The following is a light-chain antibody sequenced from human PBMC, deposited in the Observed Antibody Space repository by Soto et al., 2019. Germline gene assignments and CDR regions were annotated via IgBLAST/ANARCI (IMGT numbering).Light chain of an antibody. CDR3: QQSYVTPRT. J-gene: IGKJ2*01. CDR1: ESIRSN. CDR2: GES. Sequence: DIQMTQSPYSLSSSVGDRVTITCRASESIRSNLNWYQQKQGKAPKLLMYGESSLQSGVPSRFSGSGSGTDFTLIISSLQPEDFATYYCQQSYVTPRTFGQGTKLEIK. V-gene: IGKV1-39*01.